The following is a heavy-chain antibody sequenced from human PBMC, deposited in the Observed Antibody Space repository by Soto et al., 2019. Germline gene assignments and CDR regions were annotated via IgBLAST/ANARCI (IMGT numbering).Heavy chain of an antibody. Sequence: GSLRLSCAASGFTFDDYAMHWVGQAPGKGLEWVSLISWDGGSTYYADSVKGRFTISRDNSKNSLYLQMNSLRAEDTALYYCAKDHYSSSWTQGYGMDVWGQGTTVTVSS. CDR3: AKDHYSSSWTQGYGMDV. J-gene: IGHJ6*02. CDR1: GFTFDDYA. V-gene: IGHV3-43D*04. D-gene: IGHD6-13*01. CDR2: ISWDGGST.